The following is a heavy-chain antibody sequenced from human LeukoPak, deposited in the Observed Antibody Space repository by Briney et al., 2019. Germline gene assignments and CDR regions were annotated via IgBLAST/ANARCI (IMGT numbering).Heavy chain of an antibody. J-gene: IGHJ4*02. V-gene: IGHV3-33*01. CDR2: RWFDGSNK. D-gene: IGHD3-9*01. CDR3: ARSDILTGYYYFDY. CDR1: GFTFSSYG. Sequence: PGGSLRLSCAAAGFTFSSYGMDWVRQAPGKGLEWVAVRWFDGSNKFYTDAVKGRFTISRDNSKNTLYLQMNSLRAEDTAVYYCARSDILTGYYYFDYCGQGTLVTVSS.